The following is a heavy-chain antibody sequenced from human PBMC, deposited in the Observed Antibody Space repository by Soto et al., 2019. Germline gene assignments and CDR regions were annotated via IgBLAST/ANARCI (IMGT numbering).Heavy chain of an antibody. CDR2: ISSNGDST. CDR3: VKYYYDSSGYYGLNAFDI. D-gene: IGHD3-22*01. V-gene: IGHV3-64D*06. CDR1: RFTLSNYA. J-gene: IGHJ3*02. Sequence: PGGSLRLSCLASRFTLSNYAMHWVRQAPGKGLEYVSTISSNGDSTYYADSVKGRFTISRDNSKNTLYLQMSSLRAEDTAVYYCVKYYYDSSGYYGLNAFDIWGQGTMVTVSS.